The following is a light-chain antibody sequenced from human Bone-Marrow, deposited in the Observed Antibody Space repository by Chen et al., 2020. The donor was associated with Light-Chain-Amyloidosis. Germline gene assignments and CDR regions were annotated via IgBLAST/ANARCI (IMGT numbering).Light chain of an antibody. CDR3: QVWDRSRDRPV. Sequence: SYVLTQPSSVSVAPGQTATIACGRNNIGSTSVHWYQQTPGQAPLLVVYDDSDRPSGIPERLSGSDYGNPATLTISRVEAGDEADYYCQVWDRSRDRPVFGGGTKLTVL. CDR2: DDS. J-gene: IGLJ3*02. V-gene: IGLV3-21*02. CDR1: NIGSTS.